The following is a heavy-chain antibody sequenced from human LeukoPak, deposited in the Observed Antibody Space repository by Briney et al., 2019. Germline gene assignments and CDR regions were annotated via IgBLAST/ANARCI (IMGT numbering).Heavy chain of an antibody. Sequence: SETLSLTCAVYGGSFSGYYWSWIRQPPGKGLEWIGEINHSGSTNYNPSLKSRVTISVDTSKNQFSLKLSSVTAADTAVYYCARGLGYSSSTSCYWAVYFDYWGQGTLVTVSS. CDR1: GGSFSGYY. J-gene: IGHJ4*02. CDR3: ARGLGYSSSTSCYWAVYFDY. D-gene: IGHD2-2*01. V-gene: IGHV4-34*01. CDR2: INHSGST.